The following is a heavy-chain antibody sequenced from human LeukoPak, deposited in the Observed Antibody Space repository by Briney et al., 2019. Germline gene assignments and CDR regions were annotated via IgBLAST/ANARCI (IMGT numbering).Heavy chain of an antibody. CDR2: IYSGGST. CDR3: ARAFSGGSYYYYGMDV. J-gene: IGHJ6*02. V-gene: IGHV3-66*01. CDR1: GFTVSSNY. D-gene: IGHD2-15*01. Sequence: GGSLRLSCAASGFTVSSNYMSWVRQAPGKGLEWVAVIYSGGSTYYADSLKGRFTIPRDTSKNTLYLQMNSLRAEDTAVYYCARAFSGGSYYYYGMDVWGQGTTVTVSS.